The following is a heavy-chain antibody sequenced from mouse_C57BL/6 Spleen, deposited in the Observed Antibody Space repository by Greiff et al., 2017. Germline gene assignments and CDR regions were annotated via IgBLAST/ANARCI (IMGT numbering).Heavy chain of an antibody. J-gene: IGHJ4*01. CDR2: ISYDGSN. D-gene: IGHD2-1*01. Sequence: EVQLVESGPGLVKPSQSLSLTCSVTGYSITSGYYWNWIRQFPGNKLEWMGYISYDGSNNYNPSLKNRISITRDTSKNQFFLKLNSVTTEDTATYYCARLRDGNPLTAMDYWGQGTSVTVSS. CDR1: GYSITSGYY. CDR3: ARLRDGNPLTAMDY. V-gene: IGHV3-6*01.